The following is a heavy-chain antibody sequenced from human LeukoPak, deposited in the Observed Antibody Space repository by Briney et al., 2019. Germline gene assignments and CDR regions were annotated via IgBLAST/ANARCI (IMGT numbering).Heavy chain of an antibody. CDR3: ARGGDIVVVPAAI. CDR2: INHSGST. J-gene: IGHJ4*02. V-gene: IGHV4-34*01. Sequence: SETLSLTCAVYGGSFSGYYWSWIRQPPGKGLEWIGEINHSGSTNYNPSLKSRVTISVGTSKNQFSLKLSSVTAADTAVYYCARGGDIVVVPAAIWGQGTLVTVSS. D-gene: IGHD2-2*01. CDR1: GGSFSGYY.